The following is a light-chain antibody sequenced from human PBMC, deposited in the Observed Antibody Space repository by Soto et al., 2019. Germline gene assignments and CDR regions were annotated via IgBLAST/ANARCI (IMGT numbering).Light chain of an antibody. J-gene: IGLJ2*01. CDR1: SSDIGGYNY. V-gene: IGLV2-14*03. CDR3: SSYTSSSTVV. CDR2: DVS. Sequence: QSALTQPASVSGSPGQSITISCTGTSSDIGGYNYVSWYQQHPGKGPKLMIYDVSSRPSGVSHRFSGSKSGDTASLTISGLQAEDDADYYCSSYTSSSTVVFGGGTQLTVL.